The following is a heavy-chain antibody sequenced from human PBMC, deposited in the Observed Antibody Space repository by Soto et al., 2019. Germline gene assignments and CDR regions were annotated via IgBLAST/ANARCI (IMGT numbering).Heavy chain of an antibody. V-gene: IGHV1-69*01. J-gene: IGHJ6*02. Sequence: QVQLVQSGAEMKKPGSSVKVSCKASGGTFTNHAISWVRQAPGEGLEWMGGIIPIFGTSNYAQKFQGRITISADESTSTAYMELSSLRSEDTAIYYCAREYGYGMDVWGQGTTVIVS. D-gene: IGHD2-8*01. CDR3: AREYGYGMDV. CDR1: GGTFTNHA. CDR2: IIPIFGTS.